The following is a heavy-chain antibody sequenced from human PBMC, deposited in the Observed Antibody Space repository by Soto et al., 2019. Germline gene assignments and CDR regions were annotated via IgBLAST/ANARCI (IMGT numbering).Heavy chain of an antibody. CDR3: ARVYEQQLVYWFDP. D-gene: IGHD6-13*01. Sequence: SETLSLTCTVSGGSISSYYWSWIRQPPGKGLEWIGYIYYSGSTNYNPSLKSRVTISVDTSKNQFSLKLSSVTAADTAVYYCARVYEQQLVYWFDPWGQGTLVTVSS. J-gene: IGHJ5*02. CDR2: IYYSGST. V-gene: IGHV4-59*01. CDR1: GGSISSYY.